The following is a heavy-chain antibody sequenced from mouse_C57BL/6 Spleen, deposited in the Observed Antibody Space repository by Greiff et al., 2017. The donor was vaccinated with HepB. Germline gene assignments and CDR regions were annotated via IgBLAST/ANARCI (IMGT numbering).Heavy chain of an antibody. V-gene: IGHV1-4*01. CDR3: ARAPIYGNYLYYFDY. CDR1: GYTFTSYT. Sequence: QVQLQQSGAELARPGASVKMSCKASGYTFTSYTMHWVKQRPGQGLEWIGYINPSSGYTKYNQKFKDKATLTADKSSSTAYMQLSSLTSEDSAVYYCARAPIYGNYLYYFDYWGQGTTLTVSS. D-gene: IGHD2-1*01. J-gene: IGHJ2*01. CDR2: INPSSGYT.